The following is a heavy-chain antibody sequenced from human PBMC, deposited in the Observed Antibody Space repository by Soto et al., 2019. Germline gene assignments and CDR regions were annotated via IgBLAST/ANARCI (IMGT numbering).Heavy chain of an antibody. CDR2: ISSSGGTI. V-gene: IGHV3-11*01. J-gene: IGHJ3*02. D-gene: IGHD6-6*01. Sequence: PGGSLRLSCAASGFTFTDYYMSWIRQAPGKGLEWVSYISSSGGTISYADFVKGRFTISRDNAKNSLYLQINSPRAEGTAVYYCARSRPARRYAFDIWGQGTVVTVSS. CDR1: GFTFTDYY. CDR3: ARSRPARRYAFDI.